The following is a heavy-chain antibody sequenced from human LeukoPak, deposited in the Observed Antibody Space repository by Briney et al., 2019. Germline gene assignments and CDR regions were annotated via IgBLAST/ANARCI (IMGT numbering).Heavy chain of an antibody. CDR3: ARSYVYQPLYYFDY. CDR1: GGSISRCY. D-gene: IGHD2-2*01. CDR2: IYYSGST. Sequence: SETLSLTCTVSGGSISRCYWSWIRQPPGKGLEWIGNIYYSGSTNYNPSLKSRVIISVDTSKNQFSLKLSSVTAADTAVYYCARSYVYQPLYYFDYWGQGTLVTVSS. J-gene: IGHJ4*02. V-gene: IGHV4-59*01.